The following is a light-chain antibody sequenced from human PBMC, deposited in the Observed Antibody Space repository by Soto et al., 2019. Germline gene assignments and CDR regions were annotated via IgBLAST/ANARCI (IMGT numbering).Light chain of an antibody. J-gene: IGKJ1*01. V-gene: IGKV3-20*01. CDR1: QSVSSSY. CDR2: GAS. Sequence: MGLMQSPGTLSLSPGERATLSCRPSQSVSSSYLAWYQQKPGQAPRLLIYGASIRATGIPDRFSGSGSGTDFTLTISRLEPEDFAVYYCQQYGSSPTLTFGQGTKVDIK. CDR3: QQYGSSPTLT.